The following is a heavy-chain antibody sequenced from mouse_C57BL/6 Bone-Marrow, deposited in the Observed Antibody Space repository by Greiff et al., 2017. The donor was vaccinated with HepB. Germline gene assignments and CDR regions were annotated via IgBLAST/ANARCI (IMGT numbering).Heavy chain of an antibody. J-gene: IGHJ4*01. CDR2: INSDGGST. CDR1: EYEFPSHD. Sequence: DVMLVESGGGLVQPGESLKLSCESNEYEFPSHDMSWVRKTPEKRLELVAAINSDGGSTYYPDTMERRFIISRDNTKKTLYLQMSSLRSEDTAWYYCARLGVTTGAMDYWGQGTSVTVSS. D-gene: IGHD2-2*01. CDR3: ARLGVTTGAMDY. V-gene: IGHV5-2*01.